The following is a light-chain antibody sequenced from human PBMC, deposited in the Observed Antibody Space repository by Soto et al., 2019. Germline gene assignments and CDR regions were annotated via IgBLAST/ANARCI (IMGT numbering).Light chain of an antibody. Sequence: QSALTQPPSASGSPGQSVTISCTGTSSDVGAYNDVSWYQQHPGNAPKLMIFEINKRPSGVPDRFSGSKSGNTASLTVCGLQADDEADYYCRSYPGTQNFVIFGGGTKLTVL. CDR3: RSYPGTQNFVI. CDR1: SSDVGAYND. J-gene: IGLJ2*01. CDR2: EIN. V-gene: IGLV2-8*01.